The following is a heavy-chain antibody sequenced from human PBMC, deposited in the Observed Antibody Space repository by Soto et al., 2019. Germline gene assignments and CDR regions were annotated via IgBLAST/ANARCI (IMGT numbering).Heavy chain of an antibody. J-gene: IGHJ6*02. CDR3: AREAPERSGYRFSNYGMDV. D-gene: IGHD3-3*01. CDR2: IIPIFGTA. CDR1: GGTFSSYA. Sequence: GASVKVSCKASGGTFSSYAISWVRQAPGQGLEWMGGIIPIFGTANYAQKFQGRVTITADESTSTAYMELSSLRSEDTAVYYCAREAPERSGYRFSNYGMDVWGQGTTVTAP. V-gene: IGHV1-69*13.